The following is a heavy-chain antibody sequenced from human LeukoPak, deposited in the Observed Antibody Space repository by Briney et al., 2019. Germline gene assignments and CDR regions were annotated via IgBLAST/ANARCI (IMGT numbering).Heavy chain of an antibody. V-gene: IGHV3-30*02. CDR1: GFTFSSYG. Sequence: QPGGSLRLSCAASGFTFSSYGMSWVRQAPGKGLEWVAFIRYDGSNKYYADSVKGRFTISRDNSKNTLYLQMNSLRAEDTAVYYCARDSLRYFDWTEGVAFDIWGQGTMVTVSS. D-gene: IGHD3-9*01. J-gene: IGHJ3*02. CDR2: IRYDGSNK. CDR3: ARDSLRYFDWTEGVAFDI.